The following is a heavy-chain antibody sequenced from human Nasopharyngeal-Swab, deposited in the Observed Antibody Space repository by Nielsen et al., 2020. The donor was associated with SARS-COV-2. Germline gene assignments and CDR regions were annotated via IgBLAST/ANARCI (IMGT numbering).Heavy chain of an antibody. Sequence: ASAKVSCKVSGYTLTELSMHRVRQAPGKGLEWMGGFDPEDGETIYAQKFQGRVTMTEDTSTDTAYMELSSLRSEDTAVYYCATAPSIFGVVTPSAGGYYYYYGMDVWGQGTTVTVSS. D-gene: IGHD3-3*01. CDR3: ATAPSIFGVVTPSAGGYYYYYGMDV. CDR2: FDPEDGET. CDR1: GYTLTELS. J-gene: IGHJ6*02. V-gene: IGHV1-24*01.